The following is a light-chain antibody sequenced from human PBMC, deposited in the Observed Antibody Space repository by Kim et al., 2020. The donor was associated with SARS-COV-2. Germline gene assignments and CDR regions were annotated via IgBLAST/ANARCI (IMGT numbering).Light chain of an antibody. J-gene: IGLJ2*01. CDR2: EDS. CDR1: SSDVGGDNN. V-gene: IGLV2-8*01. Sequence: GQSATKSGSGTSSDVGGDNNVAWYQQNPGKDPKVMIYEDSKRPSGVPDRFSGCKSGNTASLTVSGLQAEDEADYYCSSYAGSNNLVFGGGTQLTVL. CDR3: SSYAGSNNLV.